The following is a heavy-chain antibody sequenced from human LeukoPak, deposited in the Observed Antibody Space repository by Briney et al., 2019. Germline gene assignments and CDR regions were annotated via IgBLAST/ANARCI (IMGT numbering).Heavy chain of an antibody. D-gene: IGHD2-2*01. CDR2: IYTSGST. Sequence: PSETLSLTCTVSGGSISSGSYYWSWIRQPAGKGLEWIGRIYTSGSTHYNPSLKSRVTISVDTSKNQFSLKLSSVTAADTAVYYCAGHPRFSTPPTYCSSTSCYGVRYYYYMDVWGKGTTVTVSS. V-gene: IGHV4-61*02. CDR3: AGHPRFSTPPTYCSSTSCYGVRYYYYMDV. CDR1: GGSISSGSYY. J-gene: IGHJ6*03.